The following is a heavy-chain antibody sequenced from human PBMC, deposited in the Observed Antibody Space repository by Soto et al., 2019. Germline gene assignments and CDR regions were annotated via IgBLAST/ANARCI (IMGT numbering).Heavy chain of an antibody. CDR3: AKDPYYDDSSRYSAFSASIDY. CDR1: GFTFSNYA. J-gene: IGHJ4*01. CDR2: VSGSGGST. D-gene: IGHD3-22*01. V-gene: IGHV3-23*01. Sequence: GGSLRLSCAASGFTFSNYAMSWVRQAPGEGLEWVSVVSGSGGSTYYADSVKGRFTISRDNSKNTLYLQMNSLRAEDTAVYYCAKDPYYDDSSRYSAFSASIDYWSHGTLVTVSS.